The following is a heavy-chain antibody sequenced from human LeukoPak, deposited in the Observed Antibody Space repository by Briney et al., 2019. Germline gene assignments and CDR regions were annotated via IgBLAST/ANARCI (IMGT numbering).Heavy chain of an antibody. CDR2: ISWNSGSI. D-gene: IGHD4-17*01. Sequence: GGSLRLSCAASGFTFDDYAMHWVRQAPGKGLEWVSGISWNSGSIGYADSVKGRFTISRDNAKNSLYLQMNSLRAEDTALYYCAKDRETTVTTFGMDVWGQGTTVTVSS. V-gene: IGHV3-9*01. CDR3: AKDRETTVTTFGMDV. J-gene: IGHJ6*02. CDR1: GFTFDDYA.